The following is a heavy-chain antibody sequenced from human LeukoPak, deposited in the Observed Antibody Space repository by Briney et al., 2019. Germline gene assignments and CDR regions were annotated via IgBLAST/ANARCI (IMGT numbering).Heavy chain of an antibody. J-gene: IGHJ6*04. Sequence: ASVKVSCKASGYTFTSYDINWVRQATGQGLEWMGWMNSNSGNTGYAQKFQGRVTITGNTSISTAYMELSSLRSDDTAVYYCARGQGSSWYNVWGKGTTVTVSS. V-gene: IGHV1-8*03. CDR2: MNSNSGNT. D-gene: IGHD6-13*01. CDR3: ARGQGSSWYNV. CDR1: GYTFTSYD.